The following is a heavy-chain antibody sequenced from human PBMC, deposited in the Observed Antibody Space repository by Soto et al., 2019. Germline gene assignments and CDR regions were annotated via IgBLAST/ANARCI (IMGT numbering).Heavy chain of an antibody. V-gene: IGHV3-74*01. CDR3: ARDRIEVAALDY. J-gene: IGHJ4*02. CDR2: ITSDGSGT. CDR1: GFTFSNYW. D-gene: IGHD6-19*01. Sequence: EVQLVESGGGLVQPGGSLRVSSVASGFTFSNYWMHWVRQVPGKGLVWVSRITSDGSGTTYADSVKGRFTISRDNAKNTLYLQMNSLRGDDTAVYYCARDRIEVAALDYWGQGTLVTVSS.